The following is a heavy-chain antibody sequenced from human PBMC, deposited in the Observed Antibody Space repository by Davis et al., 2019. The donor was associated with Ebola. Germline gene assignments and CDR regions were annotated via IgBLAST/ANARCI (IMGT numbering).Heavy chain of an antibody. CDR3: AREDVGKQQLGTIDY. CDR1: GFTFSSYA. D-gene: IGHD6-13*01. V-gene: IGHV3-30-3*01. Sequence: GESLKISCAASGFTFSSYAMHWVRQAPGKGLEWVAVISYDGSNKYYADSVKGRFTISRDNSKNTLYLQMNSLRAEDTAVYYCAREDVGKQQLGTIDYWGQGTLVTVSS. J-gene: IGHJ4*02. CDR2: ISYDGSNK.